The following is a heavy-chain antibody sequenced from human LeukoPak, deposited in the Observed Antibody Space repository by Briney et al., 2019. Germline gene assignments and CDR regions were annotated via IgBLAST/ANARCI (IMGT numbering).Heavy chain of an antibody. CDR1: GYSFTSYW. CDR3: ARHRGSGWSRYYFDY. CDR2: IYPGDSDT. D-gene: IGHD6-19*01. Sequence: GESLKISCKGSGYSFTSYWNGWVRQMPGKGLEWMGIIYPGDSDTRYSPSFQGQVTISADKSISTAYLQWSSLKASDTAMYYCARHRGSGWSRYYFDYWGQGTLVTVSS. J-gene: IGHJ4*02. V-gene: IGHV5-51*01.